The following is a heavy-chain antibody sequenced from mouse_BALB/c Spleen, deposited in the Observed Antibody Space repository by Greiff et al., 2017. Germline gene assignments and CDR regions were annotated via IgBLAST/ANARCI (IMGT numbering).Heavy chain of an antibody. CDR2: IDPSDSYT. Sequence: QVQLQQSGAELVKPGASVKLSCKASGYTFTSYWMHWVKQRPGQGLEWIGEIDPSDSYTNYNQKFKGKATLTVDKSSSTAYMQLSSLTSEDSAVYYCARWGNYGYWGQGTTLTVSS. CDR1: GYTFTSYW. D-gene: IGHD2-1*01. CDR3: ARWGNYGY. J-gene: IGHJ2*01. V-gene: IGHV1-69*02.